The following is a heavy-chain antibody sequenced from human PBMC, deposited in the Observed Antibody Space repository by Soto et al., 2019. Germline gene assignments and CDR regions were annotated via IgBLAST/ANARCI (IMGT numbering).Heavy chain of an antibody. CDR2: INYRGTT. CDR1: GGSINSDGYY. J-gene: IGHJ4*01. CDR3: ARESYSFGRAFDI. V-gene: IGHV4-31*03. Sequence: PSETLSLTCTVSGGSINSDGYYWSWIRQHPEKGLEWIGYINYRGTTYYNPSLESRLTISVDTSENQFSLQLTSVIAVYTALYYCARESYSFGRAFDIWGHGTLVTVSS. D-gene: IGHD5-18*01.